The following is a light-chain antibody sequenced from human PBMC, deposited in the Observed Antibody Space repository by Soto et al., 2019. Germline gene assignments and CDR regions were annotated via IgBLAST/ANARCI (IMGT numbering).Light chain of an antibody. Sequence: EVVLTQSPGTLSLSPGERATLSCRASQSVKDYLAWYQQKPGQPPRLLIFDASNRATGFPARFSGGGSGTDFPLTISSLEPEDFAVYYCQQRANWPPTFGGGTKLEI. J-gene: IGKJ4*01. V-gene: IGKV3-11*01. CDR2: DAS. CDR1: QSVKDY. CDR3: QQRANWPPT.